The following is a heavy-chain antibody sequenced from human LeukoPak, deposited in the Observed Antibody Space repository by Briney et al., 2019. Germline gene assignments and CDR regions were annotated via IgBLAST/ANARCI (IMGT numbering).Heavy chain of an antibody. CDR2: ISGDATGT. Sequence: GGSLRLSCAASGFTFSSYAMSWVRQAPGKGLEWASAISGDATGTYYEDSVKGRFTVSRDKSKNTLYLQMNSLRAEDTAVYYCARGGYYSDSRDYYPFDYWGQGTLVTVSS. CDR3: ARGGYYSDSRDYYPFDY. CDR1: GFTFSSYA. D-gene: IGHD3-22*01. V-gene: IGHV3-23*01. J-gene: IGHJ4*02.